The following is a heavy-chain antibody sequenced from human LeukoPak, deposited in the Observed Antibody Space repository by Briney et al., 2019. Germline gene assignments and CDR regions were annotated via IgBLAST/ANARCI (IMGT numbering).Heavy chain of an antibody. CDR3: ARDYYYGSVSNWFDP. J-gene: IGHJ5*02. CDR2: INPNSGGT. V-gene: IGHV1-2*06. D-gene: IGHD3-10*01. CDR1: GYTFTGYY. Sequence: ASVKVSCKASGYTFTGYYMHWVRQAPGQGLEWRGRINPNSGGTNYAQKFQRRVTMTRDTSISTAYMELSRLRSDDTAVYYCARDYYYGSVSNWFDPWGQGTLVTVSS.